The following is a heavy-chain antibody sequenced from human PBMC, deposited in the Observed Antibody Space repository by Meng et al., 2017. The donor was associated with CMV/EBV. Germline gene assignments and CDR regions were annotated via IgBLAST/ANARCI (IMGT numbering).Heavy chain of an antibody. V-gene: IGHV3-21*01. CDR3: AGGPGGIAVAGPYYYYGMDV. D-gene: IGHD6-19*01. Sequence: GESLKISCAASGFTFSSYSMNWVRQAPGKGLEWVSSISSSSSYIYYADSVKGRFTISRDNAKNSLYLQMNSLRAEDTAVYYCAGGPGGIAVAGPYYYYGMDVWGQGTTVTVSS. J-gene: IGHJ6*02. CDR1: GFTFSSYS. CDR2: ISSSSSYI.